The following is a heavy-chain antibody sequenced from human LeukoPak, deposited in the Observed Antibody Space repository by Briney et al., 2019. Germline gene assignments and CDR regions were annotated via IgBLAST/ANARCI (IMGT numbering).Heavy chain of an antibody. CDR1: GFTFGDYA. J-gene: IGHJ4*02. V-gene: IGHV3-49*04. CDR2: IRSKAYDGTT. D-gene: IGHD5-24*01. Sequence: GGSLRLSCTASGFTFGDYAMSWVRQAPGKGLEWVGFIRSKAYDGTTEYAASVKGRFTISRDDSKSIAYLQMNSLKIDDTAVYYCTRVWLQYFDYWGQGTLITVSS. CDR3: TRVWLQYFDY.